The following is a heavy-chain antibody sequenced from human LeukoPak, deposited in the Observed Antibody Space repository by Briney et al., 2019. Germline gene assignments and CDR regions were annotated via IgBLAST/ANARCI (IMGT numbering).Heavy chain of an antibody. V-gene: IGHV3-48*04. J-gene: IGHJ5*02. D-gene: IGHD3-10*01. CDR2: IRGTSTTI. CDR1: GFTFSRYT. CDR3: AKDGYYGELDRTGGWFDP. Sequence: AGGSLRLSCAASGFTFSRYTMNWVRQAPGKGPESISYIRGTSTTIHYADSVKGRFTISRDNAKNSLSLQMSSLKPEDTALYYCAKDGYYGELDRTGGWFDPWGQGTLVIVSS.